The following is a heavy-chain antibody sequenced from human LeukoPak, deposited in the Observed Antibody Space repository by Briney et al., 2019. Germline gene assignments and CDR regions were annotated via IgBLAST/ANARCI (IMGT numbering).Heavy chain of an antibody. Sequence: ASVKVSCKASGYTFTSYYIHWVRQAPGQGLEWMGIINPGGGSRNYAQKFQDRVTMTRDTSTSTVYMELSSLRSEDTAVYYCAREEMEYSFGPDYWGQGTLVTVSS. CDR2: INPGGGSR. V-gene: IGHV1-46*01. CDR3: AREEMEYSFGPDY. J-gene: IGHJ4*02. CDR1: GYTFTSYY. D-gene: IGHD5-24*01.